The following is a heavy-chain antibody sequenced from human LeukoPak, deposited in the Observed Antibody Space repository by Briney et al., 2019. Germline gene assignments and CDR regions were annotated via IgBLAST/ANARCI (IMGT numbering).Heavy chain of an antibody. V-gene: IGHV4-30-2*01. CDR2: IYHSGST. D-gene: IGHD3-3*01. CDR3: ARRGYDFWSDYFPY. Sequence: SETLSLTCTVSGGSISSGGYYWSWIRQPPGKGLEWIGYIYHSGSTYYNPSLKSRVTISVDRSKNQFSLKLSSVTAADTAVYYCARRGYDFWSDYFPYWGQGTLVTVSS. CDR1: GGSISSGGYY. J-gene: IGHJ4*02.